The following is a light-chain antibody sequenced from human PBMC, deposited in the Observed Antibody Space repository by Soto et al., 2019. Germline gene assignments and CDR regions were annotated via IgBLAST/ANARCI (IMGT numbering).Light chain of an antibody. CDR2: AAS. V-gene: IGKV1-39*01. CDR3: QQLNNYPST. J-gene: IGKJ4*01. CDR1: QSISSY. Sequence: DIQMTQSPSSLSASVGDRVTITCRASQSISSYLNWYQQKPGKAPKRLIYAASSLQPGVPSRFSGSGSGTDFTLTISSLQPEDFATYYCQQLNNYPSTFGGGTKVDIK.